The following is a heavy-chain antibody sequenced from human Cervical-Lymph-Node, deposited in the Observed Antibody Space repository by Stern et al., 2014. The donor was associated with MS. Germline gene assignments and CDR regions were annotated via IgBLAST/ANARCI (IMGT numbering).Heavy chain of an antibody. V-gene: IGHV1-46*03. Sequence: DQLVESGAEVKKPGASVMLSCKASGYTFSNYYIHWVRQAPGQGPEWMGIINPSGGGTSYAQKFQGRVTMTRDTSTSTVYMDLSSLRSEDTAVYYCGRAYYTRSYRLAYVDLWGRGTLVNVSS. J-gene: IGHJ2*01. CDR3: GRAYYTRSYRLAYVDL. D-gene: IGHD1-26*01. CDR2: INPSGGGT. CDR1: GYTFSNYY.